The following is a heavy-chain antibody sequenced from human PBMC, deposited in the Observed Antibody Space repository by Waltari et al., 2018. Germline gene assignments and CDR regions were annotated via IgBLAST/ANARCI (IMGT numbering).Heavy chain of an antibody. V-gene: IGHV1-58*01. D-gene: IGHD1-26*01. Sequence: QMQLVQSGPEVKKPGTSVKVSCKASGFTFTSSAVRWVRQARGQRLEWIGWIVVGSGNTNYAQKFQERVTITRDMSTSTAYMELSSLRSEDTAVYYCAAEGSSRAYYYYYMDVWGKGTTVTVSS. CDR3: AAEGSSRAYYYYYMDV. CDR2: IVVGSGNT. J-gene: IGHJ6*03. CDR1: GFTFTSSA.